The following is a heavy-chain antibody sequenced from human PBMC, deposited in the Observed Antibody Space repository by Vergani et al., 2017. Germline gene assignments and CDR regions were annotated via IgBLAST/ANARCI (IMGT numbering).Heavy chain of an antibody. CDR3: ARDGGFMVRGVITWFDY. CDR1: GFTFSSYE. CDR2: ISSSSSYI. D-gene: IGHD3-10*01. Sequence: EVQLVESGGGLVQPGGSLRLSCAASGFTFSSYEMNWVRQAPGKGLEWVSYISSSSSYIYYADSVKGRFTISRDNAKNSLYLQMNSLRAEDTAVYYCARDGGFMVRGVITWFDYWGQGTLVTVSS. V-gene: IGHV3-48*03. J-gene: IGHJ4*02.